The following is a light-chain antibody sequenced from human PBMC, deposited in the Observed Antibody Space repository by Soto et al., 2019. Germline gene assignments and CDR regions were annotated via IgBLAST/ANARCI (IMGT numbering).Light chain of an antibody. CDR2: DVS. Sequence: QSVLTQPRSVSGSPGQSVTISCTGTSSDVGGYNYVSWYQQHPGKAPKLNIYDVSKRPSGVPDRFSGSKSGNTASLTISGLKAEDEADYYCCSYAGSYTHVFGTGTKLTVL. CDR1: SSDVGGYNY. J-gene: IGLJ1*01. V-gene: IGLV2-11*01. CDR3: CSYAGSYTHV.